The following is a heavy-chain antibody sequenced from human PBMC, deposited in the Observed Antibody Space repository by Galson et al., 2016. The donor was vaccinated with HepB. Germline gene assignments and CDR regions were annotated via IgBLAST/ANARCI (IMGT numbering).Heavy chain of an antibody. CDR1: GYTFTTYG. J-gene: IGHJ5*02. CDR3: ARDYGGNSGWFDP. D-gene: IGHD4-23*01. Sequence: SVKVSCKASGYTFTTYGISWVRQAPGHGLEWMGWISPYSGNTQYSQRLQGRVTMTTETSTSTAYMELRSLTSEDTAVYYCARDYGGNSGWFDPWGQGTLVTVSS. CDR2: ISPYSGNT. V-gene: IGHV1-18*04.